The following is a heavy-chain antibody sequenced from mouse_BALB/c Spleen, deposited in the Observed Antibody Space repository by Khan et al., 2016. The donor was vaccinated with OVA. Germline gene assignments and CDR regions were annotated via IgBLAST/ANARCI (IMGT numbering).Heavy chain of an antibody. V-gene: IGHV1-7*01. CDR3: ARDRIDY. Sequence: VQLQQSGAELAKPGASVKMSCKASGYTFTTYWMHWVKQWPGQGLEWIGYINPTSDYTDYNEKFKDKATLSADKSSSTAYMQLSSLTSEDSAVYYCARDRIDYWGQGTTLTVSS. J-gene: IGHJ2*01. CDR2: INPTSDYT. CDR1: GYTFTTYW.